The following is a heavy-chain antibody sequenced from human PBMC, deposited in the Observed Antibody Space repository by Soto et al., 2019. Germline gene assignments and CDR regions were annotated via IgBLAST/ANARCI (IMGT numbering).Heavy chain of an antibody. Sequence: QVQLVESGGGVVQPGTSLRVSCVGSGFTFRSYVIHWVRQAPGKGLEWVALTSYDGSGKYYGDSVRGRFTTSRDNSRNTVDLQMDSLRLEDTALYYCARWGTTGGLDVWGQGTLVSVSS. J-gene: IGHJ1*01. V-gene: IGHV3-30*19. D-gene: IGHD3-16*01. CDR3: ARWGTTGGLDV. CDR1: GFTFRSYV. CDR2: TSYDGSGK.